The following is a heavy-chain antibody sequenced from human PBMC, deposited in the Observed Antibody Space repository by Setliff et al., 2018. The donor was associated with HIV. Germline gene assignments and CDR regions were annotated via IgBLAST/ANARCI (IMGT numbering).Heavy chain of an antibody. Sequence: ASVKVSCKASGYTVTSYGISWVRQAPGQGLEWMGWISAYNGNTNYAQKLQGRVTMTTDTATSTAYMELSSLRSEDTAVYYCSRVALPGITRLRHFDYWGQGTLVTVSS. CDR1: GYTVTSYG. V-gene: IGHV1-18*01. D-gene: IGHD6-25*01. CDR3: SRVALPGITRLRHFDY. J-gene: IGHJ4*02. CDR2: ISAYNGNT.